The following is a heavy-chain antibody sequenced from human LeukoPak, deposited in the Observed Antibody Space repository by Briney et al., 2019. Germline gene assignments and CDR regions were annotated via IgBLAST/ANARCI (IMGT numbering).Heavy chain of an antibody. CDR2: IYYSGST. J-gene: IGHJ4*02. V-gene: IGHV4-59*08. CDR1: GGSISSYY. D-gene: IGHD3-22*01. Sequence: SETLSLTCTVSGGSISSYYWSWIRQLPGKGLEWIGYIYYSGSTNYNPSLKSRVTISVDTSKNQFSLKLSSVTAADTAVYYCARVGKSYYDSSGYAAGVDYWGQGTLVTVSS. CDR3: ARVGKSYYDSSGYAAGVDY.